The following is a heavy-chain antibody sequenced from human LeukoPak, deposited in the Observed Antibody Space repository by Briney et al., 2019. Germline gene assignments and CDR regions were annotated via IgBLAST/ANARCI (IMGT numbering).Heavy chain of an antibody. CDR1: GGSISSYY. V-gene: IGHV4-59*12. CDR3: ARDFYGGKGPHYYYMDV. J-gene: IGHJ6*03. D-gene: IGHD4-23*01. Sequence: PSETLSLTCTVSGGSISSYYWSWIRQPPGKGLEWIGYIYYSGSTNYNPSLKSRVTISVDTSKNQFSLKLSSVTAADTAVYYCARDFYGGKGPHYYYMDVWGKGTTVTVSS. CDR2: IYYSGST.